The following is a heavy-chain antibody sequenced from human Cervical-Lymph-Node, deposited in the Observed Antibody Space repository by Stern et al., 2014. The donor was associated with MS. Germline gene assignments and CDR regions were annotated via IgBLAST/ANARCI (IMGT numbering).Heavy chain of an antibody. D-gene: IGHD2-2*01. CDR1: GFTFSTYA. V-gene: IGHV3-23*04. Sequence: EVQLEESGGGLVQPGGSLRLSCAASGFTFSTYAMSWVRQAPGKGLEWVSAISGGGGSTYHADSVKGRFTISRDNSKNTLSLQMNSLRAEDTAVYYCAKTDATLVPAAAIDYWGQGTLVTVSS. CDR2: ISGGGGST. CDR3: AKTDATLVPAAAIDY. J-gene: IGHJ4*02.